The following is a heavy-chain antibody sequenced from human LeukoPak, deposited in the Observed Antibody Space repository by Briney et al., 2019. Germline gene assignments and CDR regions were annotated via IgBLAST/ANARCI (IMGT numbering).Heavy chain of an antibody. D-gene: IGHD2-2*01. Sequence: QPGGSLRLSCAASGFSFSSYAMSWVRQAPGKGLEWVSAISGSGGSTYYADSVKGRFTISRDNSKNTLYLQMNSLRAEDTAVYYCAKDIVVVPAAPNDAFVIWGQGTMVTVSS. CDR2: ISGSGGST. CDR1: GFSFSSYA. J-gene: IGHJ3*02. CDR3: AKDIVVVPAAPNDAFVI. V-gene: IGHV3-23*01.